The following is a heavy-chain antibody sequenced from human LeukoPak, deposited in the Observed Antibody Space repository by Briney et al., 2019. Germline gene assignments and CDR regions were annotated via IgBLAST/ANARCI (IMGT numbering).Heavy chain of an antibody. CDR2: IYHSGST. CDR1: GGSISSTNW. D-gene: IGHD1-26*01. Sequence: PSGTLSLTCAVSGGSISSTNWWSWVRQPPGKGLEWIGEIYHSGSTNYNPPLKSRVTISVEKSKNQFSLKLSSVTAADTAVYYCARAAWEESYFDYWGQGTLVTVSS. CDR3: ARAAWEESYFDY. V-gene: IGHV4-4*02. J-gene: IGHJ4*02.